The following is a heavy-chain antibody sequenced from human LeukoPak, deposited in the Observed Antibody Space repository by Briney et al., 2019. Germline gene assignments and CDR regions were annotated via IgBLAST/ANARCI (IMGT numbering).Heavy chain of an antibody. CDR2: ISGSGGST. Sequence: TGGSLRLSCAASGFTFSSYWMSWVRQAPGKGLEWVSAISGSGGSTYYADSVKGRFTISRDNSKNTLYLQMNSLRAEDTAVYYCAKVGGYCSSTSCSDYWGQGTLVTVSS. D-gene: IGHD2-2*01. J-gene: IGHJ4*02. CDR1: GFTFSSYW. V-gene: IGHV3-23*01. CDR3: AKVGGYCSSTSCSDY.